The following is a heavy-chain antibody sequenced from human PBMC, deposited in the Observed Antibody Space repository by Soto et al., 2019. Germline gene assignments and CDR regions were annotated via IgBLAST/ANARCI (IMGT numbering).Heavy chain of an antibody. V-gene: IGHV1-69*13. CDR3: ARATKSENYDSSGYSFLFDY. Sequence: ASVKVSCKASGGTFSSYAISWVRQAPGQGLEWMGGIIPIFGTANYAQKFQGRVTITADESTSTAYMELSSLRSGDTAVYYCARATKSENYDSSGYSFLFDYWGQGTLVTVSS. CDR2: IIPIFGTA. J-gene: IGHJ4*02. CDR1: GGTFSSYA. D-gene: IGHD3-22*01.